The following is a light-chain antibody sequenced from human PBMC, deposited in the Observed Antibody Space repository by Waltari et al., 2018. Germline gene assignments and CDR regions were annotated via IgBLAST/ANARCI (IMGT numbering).Light chain of an antibody. J-gene: IGKJ3*01. V-gene: IGKV3-11*01. CDR1: QSVSSF. CDR2: DAS. Sequence: LSLSPGERATLSCTASQSVSSFLAWYQQKPGQAPRLLIYDASNRATGIPARFSGSGSGTDFTLTISSLEPEDFAVYYCQQRSNVLFAFGPGTKVDFK. CDR3: QQRSNVLFA.